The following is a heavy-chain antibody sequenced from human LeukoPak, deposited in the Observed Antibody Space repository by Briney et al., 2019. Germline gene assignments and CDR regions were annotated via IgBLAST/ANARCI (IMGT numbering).Heavy chain of an antibody. V-gene: IGHV3-23*01. CDR3: AKDPGVSSSWAATPFGY. CDR1: GFTFSSYA. D-gene: IGHD6-13*01. CDR2: ITGSGHST. J-gene: IGHJ4*02. Sequence: GGSLRLSCTASGFTFSSYAMGWVRQAPGKGLEWGSAITGSGHSTSYADSVRGRFTISRDNSKNTLYLQTNSLRAEDTAVYYCAKDPGVSSSWAATPFGYWGQGTLVTVSS.